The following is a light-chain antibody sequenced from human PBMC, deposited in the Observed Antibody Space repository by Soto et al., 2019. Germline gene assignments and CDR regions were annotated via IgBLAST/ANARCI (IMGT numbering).Light chain of an antibody. V-gene: IGKV3-11*01. Sequence: EIVLTQSPGTLSLSPGERATLSCRASQSVSGYLAWYQQKPAQSPRLIIYDVFNRATGIPARFSGSGSGTDFTLTISSLEPKDFAVYYCQQRRDFFTFGQGTRLEIK. CDR1: QSVSGY. CDR3: QQRRDFFT. CDR2: DVF. J-gene: IGKJ5*01.